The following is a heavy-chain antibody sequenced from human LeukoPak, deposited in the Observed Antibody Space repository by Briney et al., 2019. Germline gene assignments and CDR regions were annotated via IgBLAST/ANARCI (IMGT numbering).Heavy chain of an antibody. V-gene: IGHV3-30*04. Sequence: PGGSLTLSCAVSGFTFSSYAVQWAPHAPGKGVEWVAVISYDGSDKYYADSVKGRFTISRDNSKNTLYLQMNSLRAEDTAVYCCARDKRVEMTTIWRSLGMDVWGKGTTVTVSS. CDR2: ISYDGSDK. J-gene: IGHJ6*04. CDR1: GFTFSSYA. D-gene: IGHD5-24*01. CDR3: ARDKRVEMTTIWRSLGMDV.